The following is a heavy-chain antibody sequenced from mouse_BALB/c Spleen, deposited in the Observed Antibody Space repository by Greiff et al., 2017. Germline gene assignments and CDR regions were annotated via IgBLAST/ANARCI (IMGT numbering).Heavy chain of an antibody. CDR2: INPSSGYT. D-gene: IGHD1-1*01. CDR3: TRSNYGSSSFAY. Sequence: QVQLQQSGAELARPGASVKMSCKASGYTFTSYTMHWVKQRPGQGLEWIGYINPSSGYTNYNQKFKDKATLTADKSSSTAYMQLSSLTSEDSAVYYCTRSNYGSSSFAYWGQGTLVTVSA. V-gene: IGHV1-4*01. J-gene: IGHJ3*01. CDR1: GYTFTSYT.